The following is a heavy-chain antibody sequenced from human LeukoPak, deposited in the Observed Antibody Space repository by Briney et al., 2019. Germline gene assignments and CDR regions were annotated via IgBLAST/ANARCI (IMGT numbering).Heavy chain of an antibody. CDR2: ISSSGGDI. CDR1: GFTFSTYA. Sequence: GGSLRLSCAASGFTFSTYAMNWVRQAPGRGLEWVSTISSSGGDIYYADSVKGRFTISRDNSENTLYLQMNSLRAEDTAVYYCAKIPPYYYDRSGYYYLDYWGQGTLVTVSS. J-gene: IGHJ4*02. D-gene: IGHD3-22*01. CDR3: AKIPPYYYDRSGYYYLDY. V-gene: IGHV3-23*01.